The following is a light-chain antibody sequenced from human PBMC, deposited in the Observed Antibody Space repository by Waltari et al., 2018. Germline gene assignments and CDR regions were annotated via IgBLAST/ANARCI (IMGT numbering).Light chain of an antibody. CDR1: TSDIGGFNY. Sequence: QSALTQPAHVSGPPGQSIPISCTGTTSDIGGFNYLSWYQHHPGQAPTLILYDVTKRPSGVSDRFSGSKSGTTASLTISGLHTDDEADYYCCSYTITSTLVFGGGTKLTVL. CDR3: CSYTITSTLV. V-gene: IGLV2-14*03. CDR2: DVT. J-gene: IGLJ2*01.